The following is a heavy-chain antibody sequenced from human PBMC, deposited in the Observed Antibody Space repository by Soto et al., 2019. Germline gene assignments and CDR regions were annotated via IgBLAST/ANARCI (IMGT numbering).Heavy chain of an antibody. V-gene: IGHV3-23*01. CDR3: AKDSTTVTAFFDY. Sequence: EVQLLESGGGLVQPGGSLRLSCAASGFTFSSYAMSWVRQAPGRGLEWVSHISGSPTSTYYADSVKGRFTVSRDNSKNTLYLQMNSLRAEDTAVYYCAKDSTTVTAFFDYWGQGTQVTVSS. J-gene: IGHJ4*02. D-gene: IGHD4-17*01. CDR1: GFTFSSYA. CDR2: ISGSPTST.